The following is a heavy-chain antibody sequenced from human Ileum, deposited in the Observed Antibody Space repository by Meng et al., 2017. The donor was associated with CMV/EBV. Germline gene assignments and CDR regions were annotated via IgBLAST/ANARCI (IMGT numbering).Heavy chain of an antibody. Sequence: VQLQESGPGLVKPYETLSLICSVSGDSITTGNSYWSWIRQAPGKDMEWIGYIYNSGKTDCNPSLKSRVTISIDTSKNQFSLKLTSVTAADTAVYYCARGRVAQDYWGQGTLVTVSS. CDR1: GDSITTGNSY. V-gene: IGHV4-30-4*01. CDR2: IYNSGKT. J-gene: IGHJ4*02. CDR3: ARGRVAQDY.